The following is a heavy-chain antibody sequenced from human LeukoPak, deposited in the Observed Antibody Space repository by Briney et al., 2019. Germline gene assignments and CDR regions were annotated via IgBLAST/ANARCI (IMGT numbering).Heavy chain of an antibody. CDR1: GYTFTGYY. CDR2: INPNSGGT. CDR3: ARAGITMVRGANWFDP. J-gene: IGHJ5*02. Sequence: ASVKVSCKASGYTFTGYYMHWVRQAPGQGLEWMGWINPNSGGTNYAQKFQGRITMTRDTSISTAYMELSRLRSDDTAVYCCARAGITMVRGANWFDPWGQGTLVTVSS. V-gene: IGHV1-2*02. D-gene: IGHD3-10*01.